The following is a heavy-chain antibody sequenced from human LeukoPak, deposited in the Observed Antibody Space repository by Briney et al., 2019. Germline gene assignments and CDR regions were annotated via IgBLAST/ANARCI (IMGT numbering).Heavy chain of an antibody. CDR1: GFTFSSYT. J-gene: IGHJ2*01. D-gene: IGHD5-18*01. CDR2: IGTSSTTI. CDR3: AKDRPSTANTAMVPNWYFDL. Sequence: GGSLRLSCAASGFTFSSYTMNWVRQPPGKGLEWVSNIGTSSTTIYYADSVKGRFTISRDNAKNSLYLQMNSLRADDTAVYYCAKDRPSTANTAMVPNWYFDLWGRGTLVTVSS. V-gene: IGHV3-48*01.